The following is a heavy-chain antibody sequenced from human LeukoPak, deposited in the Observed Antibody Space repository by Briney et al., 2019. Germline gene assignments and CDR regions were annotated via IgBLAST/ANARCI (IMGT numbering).Heavy chain of an antibody. CDR3: ARELSSGWYPDY. D-gene: IGHD6-19*01. CDR1: GFTFSSYS. J-gene: IGHJ4*02. Sequence: PGGSLRLSCAASGFTFSSYSMNWVRQAPGKGLEWVSYISSSSTIYYADSVKGRFTISRDNAKNSLYLQMNSLRAEDTAVYYCARELSSGWYPDYWGQGTLVTVSS. CDR2: ISSSSTI. V-gene: IGHV3-48*04.